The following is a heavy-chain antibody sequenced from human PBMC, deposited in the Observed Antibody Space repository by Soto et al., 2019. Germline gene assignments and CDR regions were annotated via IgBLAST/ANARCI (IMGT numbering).Heavy chain of an antibody. CDR3: VRDWSTFWGMDV. Sequence: PGGSLRLSCAASGFTFSTYWMNWVRQAPGKGLKWVANIKQDGSEKYYVDSVKGRFAISRDNAKDSLFLQMNNLRAEDTAVYYCVRDWSTFWGMDVWGQGTTVTVSS. CDR1: GFTFSTYW. CDR2: IKQDGSEK. V-gene: IGHV3-7*01. J-gene: IGHJ6*02.